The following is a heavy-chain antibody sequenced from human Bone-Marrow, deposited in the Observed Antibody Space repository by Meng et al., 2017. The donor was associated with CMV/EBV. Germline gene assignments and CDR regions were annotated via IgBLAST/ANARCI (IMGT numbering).Heavy chain of an antibody. J-gene: IGHJ4*02. CDR3: ARDRGYGDYFDY. CDR2: ISAYNGNT. D-gene: IGHD4-17*01. V-gene: IGHV1-18*01. CDR1: GYTLTSSD. Sequence: ASVKVSCKASGYTLTSSDINWVRQAPGQGLEWMGWISAYNGNTNYAQKLQGRVTMTTDTSTSTAYIELRSLRSDDTAVYYCARDRGYGDYFDYWGQGTLVTVSS.